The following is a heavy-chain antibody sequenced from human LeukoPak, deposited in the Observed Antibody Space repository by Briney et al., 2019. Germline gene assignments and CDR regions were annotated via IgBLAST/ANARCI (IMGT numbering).Heavy chain of an antibody. CDR1: GYMFTKYG. J-gene: IGHJ5*02. D-gene: IGHD6-19*01. Sequence: GASVKVSCKASGYMFTKYGISWVRQAPGQGLEWMGWISCYNGDTNYAQKLQGRVTLFTDTPTTTVYMELRSLRSDDMAVYYCARDPSNTSGWKTWFDTWGQGTPVTVSS. CDR3: ARDPSNTSGWKTWFDT. V-gene: IGHV1-18*03. CDR2: ISCYNGDT.